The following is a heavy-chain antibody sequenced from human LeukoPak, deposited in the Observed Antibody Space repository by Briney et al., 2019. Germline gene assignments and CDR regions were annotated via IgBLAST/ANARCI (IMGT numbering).Heavy chain of an antibody. CDR3: ATVAMEDWYFDL. CDR2: ISSSGSTI. CDR1: GFTFRSYS. J-gene: IGHJ2*01. D-gene: IGHD5-18*01. Sequence: GRSLRPSCVASGFTFRSYSMNWVRQAPGPGLEWVSYISSSGSTIYYADAVKGRFTISRDNAKNSLYLQMSSLRDEDTAVYYCATVAMEDWYFDLWGRGTLVTVSS. V-gene: IGHV3-48*02.